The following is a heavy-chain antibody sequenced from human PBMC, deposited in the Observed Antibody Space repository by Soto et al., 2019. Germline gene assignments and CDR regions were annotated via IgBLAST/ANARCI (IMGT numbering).Heavy chain of an antibody. CDR2: ISYDGSNK. CDR1: GFTFSSYG. J-gene: IGHJ4*02. D-gene: IGHD1-26*01. Sequence: GGSLRLSCAASGFTFSSYGMHWVRQAPGKGLEWVAVISYDGSNKYYADSVKGRFTISRDNSKNTLYLQMNSLRAEDTAVYYCANGLSELPGGYFDYWGQGTLVTVSS. V-gene: IGHV3-30*18. CDR3: ANGLSELPGGYFDY.